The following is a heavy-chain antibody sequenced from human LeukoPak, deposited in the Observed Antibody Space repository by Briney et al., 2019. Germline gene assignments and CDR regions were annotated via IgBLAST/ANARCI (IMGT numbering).Heavy chain of an antibody. Sequence: GGSLRLSGAASGFTFSSYAMSWIRQAPGKGLEWVSAIISSGGTTYYADSVKGRFTISRDNSMNTLYLQMNSPRAEDTAVYYCAKDRGYWGQGTLVTVSS. CDR2: IISSGGTT. CDR3: AKDRGY. J-gene: IGHJ4*02. CDR1: GFTFSSYA. V-gene: IGHV3-23*01.